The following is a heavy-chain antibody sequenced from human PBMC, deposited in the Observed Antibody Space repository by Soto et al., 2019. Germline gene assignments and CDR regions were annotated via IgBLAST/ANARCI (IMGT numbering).Heavy chain of an antibody. V-gene: IGHV4-61*01. Sequence: SETLSLTCSVSGGSVTSGSYYWSWIRQPPGKGLEWIGYIYSSGGTSYNPSLKSRVTISVDTSKNQFSLKLTSVTAADTAVYYCTRDGDGYNNWGQGTLVTVSS. D-gene: IGHD5-12*01. J-gene: IGHJ4*02. CDR3: TRDGDGYNN. CDR2: IYSSGGT. CDR1: GGSVTSGSYY.